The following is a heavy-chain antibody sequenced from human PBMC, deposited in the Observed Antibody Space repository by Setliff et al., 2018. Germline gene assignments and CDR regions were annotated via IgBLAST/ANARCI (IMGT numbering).Heavy chain of an antibody. CDR3: ARWDCSGDNCQSGFDY. V-gene: IGHV5-51*01. D-gene: IGHD2-15*01. CDR1: GYSFTTYW. Sequence: GESLKISCKGSGYSFTTYWIAWVRQMPGKGPEWMGIIYPGDSDARYRPSFQGQVTISADKSINTAYLQWSSLKASDTAMYYCARWDCSGDNCQSGFDYWGQGTRVTVSS. CDR2: IYPGDSDA. J-gene: IGHJ4*02.